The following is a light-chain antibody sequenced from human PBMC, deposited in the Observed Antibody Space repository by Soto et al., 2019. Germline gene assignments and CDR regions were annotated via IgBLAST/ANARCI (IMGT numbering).Light chain of an antibody. CDR2: DVS. V-gene: IGLV2-14*03. J-gene: IGLJ1*01. CDR1: SSDVCNYNY. Sequence: LTQPASLSGSPGQSITISCTGASSDVCNYNYVSWYQQHPGKAPKLIIYDVSNRPSGVSNRFSGSKYGNTASLTISGLQAEDEADYYCSSYTSSTTLYVFGTGTKVTVL. CDR3: SSYTSSTTLYV.